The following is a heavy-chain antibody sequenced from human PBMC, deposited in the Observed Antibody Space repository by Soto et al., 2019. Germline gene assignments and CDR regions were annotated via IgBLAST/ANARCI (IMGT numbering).Heavy chain of an antibody. Sequence: SETLSLTCTVSGGSISSSSYYWGWIRQPPGKGLEWIGSIYYSGSTYYNPSLKSRVTISVDTSKNQFSLKLSSVTAADTAVYYCARGLLRYHFDYWGQGTLVTVSS. CDR1: GGSISSSSYY. CDR2: IYYSGST. J-gene: IGHJ4*02. CDR3: ARGLLRYHFDY. D-gene: IGHD1-26*01. V-gene: IGHV4-39*07.